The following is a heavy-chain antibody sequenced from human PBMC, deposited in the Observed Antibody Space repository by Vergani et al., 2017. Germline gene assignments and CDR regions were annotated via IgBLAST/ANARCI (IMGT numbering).Heavy chain of an antibody. D-gene: IGHD4-17*01. J-gene: IGHJ3*02. CDR3: ARPSAPGDYDALDI. V-gene: IGHV3-23*04. CDR1: GFTFSSYA. CDR2: ISGSGGNT. Sequence: VQLVESGGGLVKPGGSLRLSCAASGFTFSSYAMSWVRQVPGKGLEWVSGISGSGGNTYYANSVKGRFTISRDNSKNTLYLQMNSLRADDTAVYHCARPSAPGDYDALDIWGQGTMVTVSS.